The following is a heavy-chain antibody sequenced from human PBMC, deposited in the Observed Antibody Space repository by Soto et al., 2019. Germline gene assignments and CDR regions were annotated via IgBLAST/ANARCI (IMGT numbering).Heavy chain of an antibody. J-gene: IGHJ5*02. CDR1: GGSISSYY. CDR3: ARDRCSGGSCQFDP. CDR2: IYYSGST. D-gene: IGHD2-15*01. V-gene: IGHV4-59*01. Sequence: PSETLSLTCTVSGGSISSYYWSWIRQPPGKGLEWIGYIYYSGSTNYNPSLKSRVTISVDTSNNQFSLKLSSVTAADTAVYYCARDRCSGGSCQFDPWGQGTPVTVSS.